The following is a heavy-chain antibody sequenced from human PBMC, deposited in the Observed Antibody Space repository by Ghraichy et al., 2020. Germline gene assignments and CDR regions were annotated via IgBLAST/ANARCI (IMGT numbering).Heavy chain of an antibody. CDR1: GFTFSSYS. CDR3: ARAPYYGSGRIMDV. Sequence: GGSLRLSCAASGFTFSSYSMNWVRLAPGKGLEWVSYISSSSSTIYYADSVKGRFTISRDNAKNSLYLQMNSLRAEDTAVYYCARAPYYGSGRIMDVWGQGTTVTISS. D-gene: IGHD3-10*01. J-gene: IGHJ6*02. CDR2: ISSSSSTI. V-gene: IGHV3-48*01.